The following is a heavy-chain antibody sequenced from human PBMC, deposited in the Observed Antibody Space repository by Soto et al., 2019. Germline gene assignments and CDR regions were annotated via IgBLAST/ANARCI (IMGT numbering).Heavy chain of an antibody. CDR2: IIPIFGTA. V-gene: IGHV1-69*13. D-gene: IGHD5-18*01. Sequence: ASVKVSCKASGGTFSSYAISWVRQAPGQGLEWMGGIIPIFGTANYAQKFQGRVTITADESTSTAYMELSSLRSEDTAVYYCATPPNYSYGPGFDPWGQGTLVTVSS. J-gene: IGHJ5*02. CDR3: ATPPNYSYGPGFDP. CDR1: GGTFSSYA.